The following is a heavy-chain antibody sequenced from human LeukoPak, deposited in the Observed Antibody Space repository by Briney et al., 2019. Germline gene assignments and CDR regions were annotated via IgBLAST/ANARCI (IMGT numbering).Heavy chain of an antibody. V-gene: IGHV3-48*03. D-gene: IGHD3-22*01. CDR1: GFTFSSYE. CDR2: ISSSGSTI. CDR3: ANSRYDSSGYYGIIGY. Sequence: GGSLRLSCAASGFTFSSYEMNWVRQAPGKGLERVSYISSSGSTIYYADSVKGRFTISRDNAKNSLYLQMNSLRAEDTAVYYCANSRYDSSGYYGIIGYWGQGTLVTVSS. J-gene: IGHJ4*02.